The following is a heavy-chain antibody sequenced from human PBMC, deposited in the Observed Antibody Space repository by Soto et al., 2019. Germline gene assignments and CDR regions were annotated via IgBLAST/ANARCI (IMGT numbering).Heavy chain of an antibody. Sequence: EVQLVESGGGLVQPGGSLKLSCAASGFTFSGSAMHWVRQASGKGLEWVGRIRSKANSYATAYAASGKGRFTISRDDSKNTAYLQMNSLKTEDTAVYYCTRLWSGSPGRDAFDIWGQGTMVTVSS. D-gene: IGHD3-3*01. V-gene: IGHV3-73*02. CDR2: IRSKANSYAT. CDR1: GFTFSGSA. J-gene: IGHJ3*02. CDR3: TRLWSGSPGRDAFDI.